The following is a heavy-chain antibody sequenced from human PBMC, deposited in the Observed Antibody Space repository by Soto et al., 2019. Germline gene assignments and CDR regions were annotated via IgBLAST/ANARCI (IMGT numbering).Heavy chain of an antibody. CDR3: ARGWTPIDY. D-gene: IGHD2-15*01. CDR1: GYTFTNFG. V-gene: IGHV1-18*01. Sequence: QVQLVQSGAEVKKPGASVKVSCKASGYTFTNFGISWVRQDPGQGLEWMGWISAYNGNTNYAQKFQGRVTMTTDTSTSTAYMEVRSLRFDDSAGYYCARGWTPIDYWGQGTLVTVSS. J-gene: IGHJ4*02. CDR2: ISAYNGNT.